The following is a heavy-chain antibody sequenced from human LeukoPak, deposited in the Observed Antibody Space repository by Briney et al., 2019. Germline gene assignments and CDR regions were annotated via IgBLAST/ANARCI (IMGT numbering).Heavy chain of an antibody. CDR3: ARPPGFGGSTRWYNMDV. CDR1: GFIFSNYG. Sequence: GGSLRLSCAASGFIFSNYGMHWVRQAPGKGRKGVALIWSDGSNKYYADSVKGRFTISRDNSKNTLYLQMNSLRAEDTAVYYCARPPGFGGSTRWYNMDVWGKGTPVTVSS. J-gene: IGHJ6*03. V-gene: IGHV3-33*01. CDR2: IWSDGSNK. D-gene: IGHD2-2*01.